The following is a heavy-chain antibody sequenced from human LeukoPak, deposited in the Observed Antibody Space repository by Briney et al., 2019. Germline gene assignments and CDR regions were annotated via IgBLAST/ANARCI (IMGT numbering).Heavy chain of an antibody. Sequence: GRSLRLSCAASGFTFTSYGMHWVRQAPGKGLEWVAVISDDGSNKYYADSVRGRFTISRDNSKNTLYLQMNSLRAEDTAVYYCAKDEGQTKLVPLVDHWGQGTPVTVSS. CDR2: ISDDGSNK. V-gene: IGHV3-30*18. CDR1: GFTFTSYG. CDR3: AKDEGQTKLVPLVDH. D-gene: IGHD6-13*01. J-gene: IGHJ1*01.